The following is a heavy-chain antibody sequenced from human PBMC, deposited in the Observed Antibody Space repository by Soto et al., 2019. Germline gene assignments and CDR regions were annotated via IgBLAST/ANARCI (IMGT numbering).Heavy chain of an antibody. CDR3: ARAKPKDIVVVVAASFDY. CDR1: GYTFTSYG. J-gene: IGHJ4*02. Sequence: GASVKVSWKASGYTFTSYGISWVRQAPGQGLEWMGWISAYNGNTNYAQKLQGRVTMTTDTSTSTAYMELRSLRSDDTAVYYCARAKPKDIVVVVAASFDYWGQGTLVTVSS. CDR2: ISAYNGNT. V-gene: IGHV1-18*01. D-gene: IGHD2-15*01.